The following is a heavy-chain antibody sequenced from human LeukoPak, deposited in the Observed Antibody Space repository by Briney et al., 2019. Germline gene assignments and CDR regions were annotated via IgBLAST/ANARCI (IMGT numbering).Heavy chain of an antibody. D-gene: IGHD7-27*01. V-gene: IGHV3-7*01. CDR2: VKKDASEK. Sequence: GGGLRLSCAASGVTFSNNWVSWVREAPGGGLEWVARVKKDASEKYYADSVTGRFTISRDNAKNSLYLQMNSLRAGDTAVYYCARHLPGEGSPGLFDYWGQATLVTVSS. J-gene: IGHJ4*02. CDR3: ARHLPGEGSPGLFDY. CDR1: GVTFSNNW.